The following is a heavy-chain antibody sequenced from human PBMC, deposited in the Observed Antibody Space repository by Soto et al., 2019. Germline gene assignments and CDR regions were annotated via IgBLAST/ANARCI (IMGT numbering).Heavy chain of an antibody. CDR1: GFDFSTYA. J-gene: IGHJ6*02. CDR2: IGEGGVSR. D-gene: IGHD3-10*01. V-gene: IGHV3-23*01. CDR3: ARDSVTRVSSDIPGMDV. Sequence: PXGSLRLSCVAAGFDFSTYAMSWVRQAPGKGLEWVSVIGEGGVSRVYADAVKGRFTTSRDNSKNTLYLQMTSLRVDDTAMYYCARDSVTRVSSDIPGMDVWGQGTTVTVSS.